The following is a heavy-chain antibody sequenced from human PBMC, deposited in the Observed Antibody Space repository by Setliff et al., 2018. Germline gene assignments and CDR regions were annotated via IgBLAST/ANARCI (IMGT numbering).Heavy chain of an antibody. CDR2: IYPGNSNT. CDR1: GYSFTSNW. Sequence: PGESLTLSCKGSGYSFTSNWIAWVRQMPGKGLECMGIIYPGNSNTRYSPPFQGQVTISADKAINTAYLQWNSLQASDTAMYYCARQGCSSTSCHSIDYWGQGTLVTV. D-gene: IGHD2-2*01. CDR3: ARQGCSSTSCHSIDY. J-gene: IGHJ4*02. V-gene: IGHV5-51*01.